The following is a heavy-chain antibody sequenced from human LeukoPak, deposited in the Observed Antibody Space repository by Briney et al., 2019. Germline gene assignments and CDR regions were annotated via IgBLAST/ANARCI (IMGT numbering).Heavy chain of an antibody. D-gene: IGHD1-26*01. CDR2: IYSRGST. CDR3: ARDQAGGAFDI. J-gene: IGHJ3*02. V-gene: IGHV4-39*07. Sequence: SETLSLTCIVSGGSISSSNYYWGWIRQSPGKGLEWIGSIYSRGSTYYNPSLKSRVIVSSDMSKNQFSLMLNSVTAADTAVYYCARDQAGGAFDIWGQGTMVTVPS. CDR1: GGSISSSNYY.